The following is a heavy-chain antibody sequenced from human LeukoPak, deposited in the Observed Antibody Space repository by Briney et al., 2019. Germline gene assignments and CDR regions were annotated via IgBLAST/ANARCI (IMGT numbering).Heavy chain of an antibody. V-gene: IGHV3-7*03. CDR3: AKEGRSLQTY. CDR1: GFIISSNC. Sequence: PGGSLRFSCAASGFIISSNCMIWVRLDPGKGLEWVANIEEDGTETYYVDSVKGRFTISRDNAKNSLYLQMNSLRVEDTAVYYCAKEGRSLQTYWGQGTLVTVSS. D-gene: IGHD5-24*01. J-gene: IGHJ4*02. CDR2: IEEDGTET.